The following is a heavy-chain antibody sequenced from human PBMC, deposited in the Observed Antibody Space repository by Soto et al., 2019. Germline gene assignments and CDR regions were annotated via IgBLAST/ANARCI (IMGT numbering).Heavy chain of an antibody. D-gene: IGHD2-2*01. CDR2: ISSSSSTI. CDR3: ARDGLGSTYNWFDP. V-gene: IGHV3-48*02. CDR1: GFTLSSYS. Sequence: GGSLRLSCAASGFTLSSYSMNWVRQAPGKGLEWVSYISSSSSTIYYADSVTGRFTISRDNAKNSLYLQMNSLRDEDTAVYYCARDGLGSTYNWFDPWGQGTLVTVSS. J-gene: IGHJ5*02.